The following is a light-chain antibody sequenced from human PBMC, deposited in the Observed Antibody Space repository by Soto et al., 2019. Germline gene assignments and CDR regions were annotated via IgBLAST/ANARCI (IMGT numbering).Light chain of an antibody. CDR3: HQYGSSLWT. CDR1: QSLSSSY. Sequence: EIVLTQSPGTLSLSPGEGATLSCRASQSLSSSYLAWYHQTPGQAPRLLIYGASSRATGIPDRFSGSGSGTDFTLTISRLEPEDVAVYYCHQYGSSLWTFGQGTKVEIK. J-gene: IGKJ1*01. CDR2: GAS. V-gene: IGKV3-20*01.